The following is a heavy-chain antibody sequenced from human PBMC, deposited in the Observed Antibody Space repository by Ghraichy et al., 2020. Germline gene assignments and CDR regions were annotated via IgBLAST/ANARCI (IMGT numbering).Heavy chain of an antibody. CDR3: ASSGNVLLWFGELASSPAVYYYYGMDV. J-gene: IGHJ6*02. D-gene: IGHD3-10*01. CDR1: GGTFSSYA. Sequence: SVKVSCKASGGTFSSYAISWVRQAPGQGLEWMGGIIPIFGTANYAQKFQGRVTITADESTSTAYMELSSLRSEDTAVYYCASSGNVLLWFGELASSPAVYYYYGMDVWGQGTTVTVSS. V-gene: IGHV1-69*13. CDR2: IIPIFGTA.